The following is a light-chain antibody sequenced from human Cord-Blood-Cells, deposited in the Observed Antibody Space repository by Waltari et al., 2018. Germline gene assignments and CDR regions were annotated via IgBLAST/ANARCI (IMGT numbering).Light chain of an antibody. J-gene: IGLJ3*02. CDR2: LNSDGSH. V-gene: IGLV4-69*01. CDR3: QTWGTGIRV. CDR1: SGHSSYA. Sequence: QLVLTQSPSASASLGASVKLTCTLRSGHSSYAIAWHQQQPEKGPRYLMKLNSDGSHSKGAGSPDTVSGSSSGAGRYLTVSSLQSEDEADYYCQTWGTGIRVFGGGTKLTVL.